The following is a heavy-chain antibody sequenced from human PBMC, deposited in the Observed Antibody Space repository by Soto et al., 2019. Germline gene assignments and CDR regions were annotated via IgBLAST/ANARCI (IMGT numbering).Heavy chain of an antibody. CDR1: GYTFTGYY. V-gene: IGHV1-2*04. J-gene: IGHJ4*02. D-gene: IGHD3-3*01. Sequence: ASVKVSCKASGYTFTGYYMHWVRQAPGQGLEWMGWINPNSGGTNYAQKFQGWVTMTRDTSISTAYMELSRLRSDDTAVYYCARAYYDFWSGYYKSPQYYFDYWGQGTLVTVSS. CDR2: INPNSGGT. CDR3: ARAYYDFWSGYYKSPQYYFDY.